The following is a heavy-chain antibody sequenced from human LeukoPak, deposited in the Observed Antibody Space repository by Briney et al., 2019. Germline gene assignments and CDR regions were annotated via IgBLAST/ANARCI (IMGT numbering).Heavy chain of an antibody. CDR3: GRGFALVPAGIPDY. V-gene: IGHV3-74*01. D-gene: IGHD2-2*01. Sequence: QPGESRRLSCAASGFTFSNYWMHWVRQAPGEGLVWVSRISSDGSSTTYADSVKGRFTISRDNAKNTLYLQMNSLRAEDTAVYYCGRGFALVPAGIPDYWGQGTLVTVSS. CDR1: GFTFSNYW. J-gene: IGHJ4*02. CDR2: ISSDGSST.